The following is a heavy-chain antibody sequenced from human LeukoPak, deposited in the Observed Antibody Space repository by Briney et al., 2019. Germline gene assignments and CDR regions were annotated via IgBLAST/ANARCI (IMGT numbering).Heavy chain of an antibody. CDR2: INHSGST. CDR1: GGSFSGYY. J-gene: IGHJ6*03. CDR3: ARGSNSYGPGYYYYMDV. Sequence: SETLSLTCAVYGGSFSGYYWSWIRQPPGKGLEWIGEINHSGSTNYNPSLKSRVTISVDTSKNQFSLKLSSVTAADTAVYYCARGSNSYGPGYYYYMDVWGKGTTVTVSS. V-gene: IGHV4-34*01. D-gene: IGHD5-18*01.